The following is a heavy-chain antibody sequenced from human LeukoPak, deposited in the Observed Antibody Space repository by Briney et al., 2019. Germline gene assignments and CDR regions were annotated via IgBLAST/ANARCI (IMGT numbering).Heavy chain of an antibody. V-gene: IGHV3-7*01. CDR3: ARDEWWQLIAVAITSYFDR. CDR1: GFAFSSYW. Sequence: GGSLRLSCGASGFAFSSYWMSWVRQAPGKGLEWVANIKPDGSEKHYVDSVKGRFTIARDNAKNSLYLQMNSLTVEDTAVYYCARDEWWQLIAVAITSYFDRWGQGTLVTVSS. J-gene: IGHJ4*02. CDR2: IKPDGSEK. D-gene: IGHD6-19*01.